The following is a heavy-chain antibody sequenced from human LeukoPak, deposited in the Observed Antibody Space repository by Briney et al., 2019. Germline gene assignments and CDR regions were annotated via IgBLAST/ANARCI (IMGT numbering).Heavy chain of an antibody. Sequence: GASVKVSCKASGYTFTSYAMHWVRQAPGQRLEWTGWINAGNGNTKYSQKFQGRVTITRDTSASTAYMELSSLRSEDTAVYYCARAVAGTSKFDYWGQGTLVTVSS. CDR1: GYTFTSYA. V-gene: IGHV1-3*01. D-gene: IGHD6-19*01. CDR3: ARAVAGTSKFDY. J-gene: IGHJ4*02. CDR2: INAGNGNT.